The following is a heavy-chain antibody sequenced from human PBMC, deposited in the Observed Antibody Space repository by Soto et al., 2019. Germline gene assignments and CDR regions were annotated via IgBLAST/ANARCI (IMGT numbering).Heavy chain of an antibody. V-gene: IGHV1-18*01. D-gene: IGHD1-1*01. CDR1: GYTFSSFG. CDR2: SSGYNGDT. J-gene: IGHJ5*02. CDR3: ARNRRHQLWLDL. Sequence: QVQLVQSGAEVKKPGVSVKVACKTSGYTFSSFGITWVRQAPGQGLEWIGWSSGYNGDTNYAQEVQGRVTMTTDTSTSTAYLELRSLRNDDTAIYYCARNRRHQLWLDLWGQGTLVTVSS.